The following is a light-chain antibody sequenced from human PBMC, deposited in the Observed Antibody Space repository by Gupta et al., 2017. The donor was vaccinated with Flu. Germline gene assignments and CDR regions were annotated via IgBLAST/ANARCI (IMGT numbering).Light chain of an antibody. J-gene: IGLJ1*01. CDR3: QCHDSSLISYV. Sequence: SVLTQPHSVSVAPWQRVTISFTWSSSNIGAGYDEQWYQQLPGTAPKLLIYGSRNRPSGVPDRFSGSKSGTTASLAITWLQAEDEAEYYCQCHDSSLISYVFGAGTKVTVL. V-gene: IGLV1-40*01. CDR2: GSR. CDR1: SSNIGAGYD.